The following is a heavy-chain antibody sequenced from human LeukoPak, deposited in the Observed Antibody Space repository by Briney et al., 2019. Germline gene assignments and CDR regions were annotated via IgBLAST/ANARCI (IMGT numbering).Heavy chain of an antibody. CDR2: ILYDGSNQ. CDR1: GFTFSTYA. J-gene: IGHJ4*02. V-gene: IGHV3-30-3*01. Sequence: GGSLRLFSAASGFTFSTYAIRWVRQAPGRGLECVAVILYDGSNQYYADSVKGRFTISRDNSRNTLYLQMKSLKVEDTAVYYCARDIRDYRDYVAYFDSLVQASLVTVSS. CDR3: ARDIRDYRDYVAYFDS. D-gene: IGHD4-17*01.